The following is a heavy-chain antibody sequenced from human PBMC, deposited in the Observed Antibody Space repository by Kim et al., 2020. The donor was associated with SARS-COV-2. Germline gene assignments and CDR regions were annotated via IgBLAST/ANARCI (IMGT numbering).Heavy chain of an antibody. CDR3: ARDLSSGYQLPAYYYYYGMDV. CDR1: GGTFSSYA. Sequence: SVKVSCKASGGTFSSYAISWVRQAPGQGLEWMGGIIPIFGTANYAQKFQGRVTITADESTSTAYMELSSLRSEDTAVYYCARDLSSGYQLPAYYYYYGMDVWGQGTTVTVSS. D-gene: IGHD2-2*01. V-gene: IGHV1-69*13. J-gene: IGHJ6*02. CDR2: IIPIFGTA.